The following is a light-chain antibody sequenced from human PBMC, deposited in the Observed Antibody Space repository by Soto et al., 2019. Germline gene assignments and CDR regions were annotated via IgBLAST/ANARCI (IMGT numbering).Light chain of an antibody. J-gene: IGKJ5*01. CDR3: QQRYNWPIT. CDR2: ADS. V-gene: IGKV3-11*01. Sequence: EIVLTQSPGTLSLSPVERATLSCRASQSVSNNYLAWYQQKPGQAPRLLIYADSNRATGIPARFSGSGSGTDFTLTISSLEPEDFSVYYCQQRYNWPITFGQGTRLEI. CDR1: QSVSNNY.